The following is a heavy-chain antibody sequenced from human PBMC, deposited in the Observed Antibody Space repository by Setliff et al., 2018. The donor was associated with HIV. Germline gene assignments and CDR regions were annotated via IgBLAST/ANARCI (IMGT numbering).Heavy chain of an antibody. Sequence: HPGGSLRLSCAASGFSFSNYGMHWVRQAPGKGLEWVAVIWYDGSNKYYADSVKGRFTISRDNSKNTLYLQMNSLRAEDTAVYYCAKDETAVEVQAYYFDYWGQGTLVTVSS. D-gene: IGHD2-15*01. J-gene: IGHJ4*02. CDR3: AKDETAVEVQAYYFDY. V-gene: IGHV3-33*06. CDR1: GFSFSNYG. CDR2: IWYDGSNK.